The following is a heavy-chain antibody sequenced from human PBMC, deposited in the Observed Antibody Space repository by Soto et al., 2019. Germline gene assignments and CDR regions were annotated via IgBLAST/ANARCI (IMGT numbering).Heavy chain of an antibody. V-gene: IGHV3-15*07. D-gene: IGHD6-13*01. CDR1: GFTFSNAW. CDR3: TTATHSSSWQRYYYGMDV. Sequence: GGSLRLSCAASGFTFSNAWMNWVRQAPGKGLEWVGRIKSKTDGGTTDYAAPVKGRFTISRDDSKNTLYLQMNSLKTEDTAVYYCTTATHSSSWQRYYYGMDVWGQGTTVTVSS. CDR2: IKSKTDGGTT. J-gene: IGHJ6*02.